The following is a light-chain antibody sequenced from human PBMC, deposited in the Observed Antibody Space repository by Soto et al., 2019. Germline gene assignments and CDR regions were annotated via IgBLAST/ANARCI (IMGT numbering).Light chain of an antibody. Sequence: QSILTQSPSASGTPGQTVTISCAGTSTNIGSNHVHWYQQLPGAAPKLLIYTDNQRPSGVPDRFSGSRSGTSASLAISGLRSEDEADYYCATWDGSLTGVVFGGGTKVTVL. J-gene: IGLJ3*02. V-gene: IGLV1-47*01. CDR2: TDN. CDR3: ATWDGSLTGVV. CDR1: STNIGSNH.